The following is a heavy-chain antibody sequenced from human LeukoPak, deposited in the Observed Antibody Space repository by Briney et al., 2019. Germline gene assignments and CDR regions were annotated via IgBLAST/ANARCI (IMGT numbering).Heavy chain of an antibody. CDR3: ARDSRDYGSGSSQYYFDY. CDR2: IIPIFGTA. J-gene: IGHJ4*02. CDR1: GGTFSSYA. D-gene: IGHD3-10*01. Sequence: SVKVSCKASGGTFSSYAISWVRQAPGQGLEWMGGIIPIFGTANYAQKFQGRVSITADESTSTAYMELSSLRSEDTAVYYCARDSRDYGSGSSQYYFDYWGQGTLVTVSS. V-gene: IGHV1-69*13.